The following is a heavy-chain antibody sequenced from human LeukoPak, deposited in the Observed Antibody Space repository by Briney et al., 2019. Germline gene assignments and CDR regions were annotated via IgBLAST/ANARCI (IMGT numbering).Heavy chain of an antibody. CDR3: ARHASDSSGFYNYYGMDV. D-gene: IGHD3-22*01. CDR2: MYYSRST. Sequence: SETLSLTCTVSGGSISSSRYYWGWIRQPPGKGLEWIGSMYYSRSTNYNPSLKTRFTISAATSKNQFFLKVSSVTAAETAVYYCARHASDSSGFYNYYGMDVWGQGTTVTVSS. V-gene: IGHV4-39*01. J-gene: IGHJ6*02. CDR1: GGSISSSRYY.